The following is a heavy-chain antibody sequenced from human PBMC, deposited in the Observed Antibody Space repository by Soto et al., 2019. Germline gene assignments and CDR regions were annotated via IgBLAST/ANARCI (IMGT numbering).Heavy chain of an antibody. CDR2: ISDSGGST. V-gene: IGHV3-23*01. J-gene: IGHJ4*02. CDR3: AKDGPSGYLFDY. CDR1: GFTFSSYA. D-gene: IGHD5-12*01. Sequence: GSSLSLSCAASGFTFSSYAISWFGQAQGKELEWFSAISDSGGSTYYADSVKGRFTISRDNSKNTLYLQMNSLRAEDTAVYYCAKDGPSGYLFDYWGQGTLVTVSS.